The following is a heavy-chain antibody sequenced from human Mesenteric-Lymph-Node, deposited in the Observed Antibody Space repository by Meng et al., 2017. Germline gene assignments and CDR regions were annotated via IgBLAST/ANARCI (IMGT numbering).Heavy chain of an antibody. CDR1: GGSFSGYY. CDR2: INHSGST. CDR3: ARDSPIQLSGSGMDV. J-gene: IGHJ6*02. D-gene: IGHD5-18*01. Sequence: GSLRLSCAVYGGSFSGYYWSWIRQPPGKGLEWIGEINHSGSTNYNPSLKSRVTISVDTSKNQFSLKLSSVTAADTAVYYCARDSPIQLSGSGMDVWGQGTTVTVSS. V-gene: IGHV4-34*01.